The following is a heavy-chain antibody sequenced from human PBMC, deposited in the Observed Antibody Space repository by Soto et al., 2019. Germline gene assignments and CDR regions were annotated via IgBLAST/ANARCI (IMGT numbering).Heavy chain of an antibody. CDR1: GRFFSGYY. D-gene: IGHD2-15*01. CDR2: INHSGST. V-gene: IGHV4-34*01. J-gene: IGHJ6*02. Sequence: SETLSLTCAVYGRFFSGYYWSWLRQPPGKGLEWIGEINHSGSTNYNPSLQSRVTISVDTSKNQFSLKLSSVTAADTAVYYCARLCGGSCNSYYYGRDGCGQGTRVTVSS. CDR3: ARLCGGSCNSYYYGRDG.